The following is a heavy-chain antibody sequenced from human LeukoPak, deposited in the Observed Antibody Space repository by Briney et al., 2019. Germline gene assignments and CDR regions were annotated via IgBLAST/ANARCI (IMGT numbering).Heavy chain of an antibody. CDR3: ARSEDGDYDDYFDY. Sequence: SETLSLTYTVSGGSISSYYWSWIRQPPGKGLEWIGYIYYSGSTNYNPSLKSRVTISVDTSKNQFSLKLSSVTAADTAVYYCARSEDGDYDDYFDYWGQGTLVTVSS. CDR2: IYYSGST. V-gene: IGHV4-59*08. CDR1: GGSISSYY. D-gene: IGHD4-17*01. J-gene: IGHJ4*02.